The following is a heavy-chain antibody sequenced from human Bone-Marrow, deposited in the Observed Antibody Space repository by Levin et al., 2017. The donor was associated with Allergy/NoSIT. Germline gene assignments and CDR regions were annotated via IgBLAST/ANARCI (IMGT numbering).Heavy chain of an antibody. CDR2: VSYDGSHT. CDR1: GFTFSSYD. Sequence: PGGSLRLSCAASGFTFSSYDMHWVRQAPGKGLEWVAVVSYDGSHTYYGDSVKGRFTISRDKSNNTLYLQMNSLGPEDTAVYYCAKVKVALRYFDWVFDYWGQGTLVTVSS. D-gene: IGHD3-9*01. CDR3: AKVKVALRYFDWVFDY. V-gene: IGHV3-30*18. J-gene: IGHJ4*02.